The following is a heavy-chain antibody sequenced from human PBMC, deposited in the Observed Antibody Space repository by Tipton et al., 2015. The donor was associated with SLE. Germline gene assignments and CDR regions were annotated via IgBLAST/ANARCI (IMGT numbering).Heavy chain of an antibody. CDR3: AKFGGSAGAARDY. CDR1: GFTFSSYG. D-gene: IGHD3-16*01. J-gene: IGHJ4*02. V-gene: IGHV3-30*02. CDR2: IRYDGSNK. Sequence: SLRLSCAASGFTFSSYGMHWVRQAPGKGLEWVAFIRYDGSNKYYADSVKGRLTISRDNSKNTLYLQMNSLRAEDTAVYYCAKFGGSAGAARDYWGQGTLVTVSS.